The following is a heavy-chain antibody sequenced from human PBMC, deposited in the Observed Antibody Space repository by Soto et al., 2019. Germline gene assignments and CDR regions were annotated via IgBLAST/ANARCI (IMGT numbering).Heavy chain of an antibody. CDR2: INPSGGST. Sequence: ASVKVSCKASGYTFTSYYMHWVRQAPGQELERMGIINPSGGSTSYAQNFQGRVTMTRDTSTSTVCLELSSLRSEDTAVYYCAREFIAAAGTHTQIEYYFDYWGQGTLVTVSS. D-gene: IGHD6-13*01. CDR1: GYTFTSYY. V-gene: IGHV1-46*01. CDR3: AREFIAAAGTHTQIEYYFDY. J-gene: IGHJ4*02.